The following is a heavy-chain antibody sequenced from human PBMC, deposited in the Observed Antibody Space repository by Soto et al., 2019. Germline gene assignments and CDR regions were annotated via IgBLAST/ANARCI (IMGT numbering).Heavy chain of an antibody. D-gene: IGHD5-12*01. CDR1: GFTFGDFA. V-gene: IGHV3-49*04. CDR3: SRSYIVVPKHYLDY. J-gene: IGHJ4*02. CDR2: IRSKAYGGIP. Sequence: PGGSLRLSCTTSGFTFGDFAINWVRQAPGKGLEWVGFIRSKAYGGIPEYAASVQGRFSISRDDSKSTAYLQMNNLEAEDTGLYYCSRSYIVVPKHYLDYWGRGTLVTVSS.